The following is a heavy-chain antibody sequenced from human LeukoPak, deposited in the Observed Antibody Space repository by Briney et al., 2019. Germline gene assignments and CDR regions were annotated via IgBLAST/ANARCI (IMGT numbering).Heavy chain of an antibody. Sequence: PGGSLRLSCAASGFTFSNYGMHWVRQAPGKGLEWVAVIWHDGNNKYYADSVKGRFTISRDNPKNTLYLQMNSLRAEDTAVYYCANNFDYWGQGTLVTVSS. V-gene: IGHV3-33*06. CDR3: ANNFDY. J-gene: IGHJ4*02. CDR2: IWHDGNNK. CDR1: GFTFSNYG.